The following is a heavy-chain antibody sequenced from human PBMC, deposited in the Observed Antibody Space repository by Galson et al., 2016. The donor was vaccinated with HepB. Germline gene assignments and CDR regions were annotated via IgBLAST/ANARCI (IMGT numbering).Heavy chain of an antibody. CDR3: AGGDHYYYGMDV. CDR2: ISAYNGNT. CDR1: GYTFTSYG. D-gene: IGHD3-16*01. J-gene: IGHJ6*02. V-gene: IGHV1-18*01. Sequence: SVKVSCKASGYTFTSYGISWVRQAPGQGLEWMGWISAYNGNTNYAHKLQDRVTMTTDTSTSKAYMELRSLRPDDTAVYYCAGGDHYYYGMDVWGQGTTVTVSS.